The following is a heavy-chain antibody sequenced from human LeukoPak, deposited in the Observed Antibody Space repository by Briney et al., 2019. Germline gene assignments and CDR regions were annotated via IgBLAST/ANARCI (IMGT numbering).Heavy chain of an antibody. V-gene: IGHV4-4*08. CDR2: IYNGVST. J-gene: IGHJ4*02. Sequence: SQTLSLTCIASGPSANEYYWSWIPQTPRKALEWIGHIYNGVSTIYNPSLTSRVTISVDPPRNQFSLKLTSLTAADTAMYYWGQSHGWPGFDFWSQGALVTVSS. CDR1: GPSANEYY. CDR3: GQSHGWPGFDF. D-gene: IGHD6-19*01.